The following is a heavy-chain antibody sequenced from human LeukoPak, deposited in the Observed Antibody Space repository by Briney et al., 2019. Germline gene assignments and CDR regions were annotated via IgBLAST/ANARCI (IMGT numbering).Heavy chain of an antibody. CDR1: GFTFSSYS. D-gene: IGHD4-23*01. Sequence: GGSLRLSCAASGFTFSSYSMNWVRQAPGKGLEWVSYISSSSSTIYSADSVKGRFTISRDNAKPSLYLQMNSLRDEDTAVYYCAREDYFGNGYWGQGTLVTVSS. V-gene: IGHV3-48*02. CDR3: AREDYFGNGY. J-gene: IGHJ4*02. CDR2: ISSSSSTI.